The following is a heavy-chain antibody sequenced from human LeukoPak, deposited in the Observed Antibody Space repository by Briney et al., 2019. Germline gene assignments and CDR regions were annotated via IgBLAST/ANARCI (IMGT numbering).Heavy chain of an antibody. CDR2: INPSGGST. V-gene: IGHV1-46*01. CDR1: GYTFSSYY. CDR3: ARVRLQYYDSNTYYFEEDAFDI. D-gene: IGHD3-22*01. Sequence: ASVKVSCKASGYTFSSYYMHWVRQAPGQGLEWMGIINPSGGSTSYAQKFQGRVTMTRDTSTSTVYMELSSLRSEDAAVYYCARVRLQYYDSNTYYFEEDAFDIWGQGTMVIVSS. J-gene: IGHJ3*02.